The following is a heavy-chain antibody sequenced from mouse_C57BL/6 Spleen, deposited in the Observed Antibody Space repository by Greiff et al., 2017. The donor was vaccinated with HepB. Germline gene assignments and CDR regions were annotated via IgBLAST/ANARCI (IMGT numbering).Heavy chain of an antibody. CDR2: INPSNGGT. V-gene: IGHV1-53*01. J-gene: IGHJ2*01. CDR3: ASLHSNYGEDFDY. Sequence: QVLLQQPGTELVKPGASVKLSCKASGYTFTSYWMHWVKQRPGQGLEWIGNINPSNGGTYYNEKFKSKATLTVDKSSSTAYMQLSSLTSEDSAVYCCASLHSNYGEDFDYWGQGTTLTVSS. CDR1: GYTFTSYW. D-gene: IGHD2-5*01.